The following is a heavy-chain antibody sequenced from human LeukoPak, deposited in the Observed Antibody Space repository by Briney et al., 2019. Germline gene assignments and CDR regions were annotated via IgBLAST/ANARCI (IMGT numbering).Heavy chain of an antibody. CDR3: AKDHQQVGATNDY. D-gene: IGHD1-26*01. CDR1: GFTFSSYG. J-gene: IGHJ4*02. Sequence: GGSLRLSCAASGFTFSSYGMSWVRQAPGKGLEWVSAISGSGGSTYYADSVKGRFTISRDNSKNTLYLQMNSLRAEDTAVYYCAKDHQQVGATNDYWGQGTLVTVSS. V-gene: IGHV3-23*01. CDR2: ISGSGGST.